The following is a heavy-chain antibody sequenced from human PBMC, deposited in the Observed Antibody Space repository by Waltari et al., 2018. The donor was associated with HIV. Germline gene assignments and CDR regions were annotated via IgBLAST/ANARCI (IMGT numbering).Heavy chain of an antibody. V-gene: IGHV4-39*01. CDR1: GASTGSSSYY. D-gene: IGHD3-16*01. J-gene: IGHJ4*02. CDR3: ARLRFHSLYYFDS. CDR2: IYYSGTA. Sequence: QLHLQESGPGLVKPSETLSLTCSVPGASTGSSSYYWAWIRQPPGKGLEWIGAIYYSGTAYYNTSVKSRVSASLDASKNELSLKLTSVTATDTALYYCARLRFHSLYYFDSWGPGILVTVSS.